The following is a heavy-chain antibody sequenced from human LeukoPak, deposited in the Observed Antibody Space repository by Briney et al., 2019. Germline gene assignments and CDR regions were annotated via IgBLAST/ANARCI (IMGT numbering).Heavy chain of an antibody. J-gene: IGHJ4*02. V-gene: IGHV3-20*04. CDR3: ARDLRTPSDTNIAIDY. Sequence: GGSLRLSCAASGFTFDDYAMNWVRQAPGKGLEWVSGINWNGGSTYYRDSVKGRFTISRDNAKNTLYLQMNSLRAEDTAVYYCARDLRTPSDTNIAIDYWGQGTLVTVSS. CDR2: INWNGGST. D-gene: IGHD4-23*01. CDR1: GFTFDDYA.